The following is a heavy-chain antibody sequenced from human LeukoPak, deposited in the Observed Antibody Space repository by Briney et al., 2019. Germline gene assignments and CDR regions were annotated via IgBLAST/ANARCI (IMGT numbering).Heavy chain of an antibody. CDR1: GYTFTEFG. D-gene: IGHD3-3*02. J-gene: IGHJ4*02. Sequence: AAVNVSCKASGYTFTEFGISWVRQPPGQGLEGMGWISAYNGNTNYVQKFQGRVTMTTDTSTSTAYMELRSLRSDDTAVFYCARDLGETPRGIFFDYWGQGTLVTVSS. V-gene: IGHV1-18*01. CDR2: ISAYNGNT. CDR3: ARDLGETPRGIFFDY.